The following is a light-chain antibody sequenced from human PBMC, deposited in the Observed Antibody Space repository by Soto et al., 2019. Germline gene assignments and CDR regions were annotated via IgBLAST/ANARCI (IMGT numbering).Light chain of an antibody. CDR2: GGF. CDR1: QTLRNK. CDR3: QQHNACPLT. Sequence: IVLTQSPGTLSVSPGERVILSCRASQTLRNKLAWYQQKPGQAPRLLIYGGFTRATGIPARFSGSGSGTEFPPPINSLQSEDFAIYYCQQHNACPLTFGPGPKRDLK. J-gene: IGKJ3*01. V-gene: IGKV3-15*01.